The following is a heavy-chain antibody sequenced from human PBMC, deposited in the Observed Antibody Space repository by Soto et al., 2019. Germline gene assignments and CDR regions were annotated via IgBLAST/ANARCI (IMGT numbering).Heavy chain of an antibody. CDR2: IWYDGSNK. J-gene: IGHJ6*03. CDR1: GFTFSSYG. Sequence: GGSLRLSCAASGFTFSSYGMHWVRQAPGKGLEWVAVIWYDGSNKYYADSVKGRFTISRDNSKNTLYLQMNSLRAEDTAVYYCARVGAAHATKYYYYYYYMDVWGKGTTVTVSS. CDR3: ARVGAAHATKYYYYYYYMDV. V-gene: IGHV3-33*01. D-gene: IGHD6-6*01.